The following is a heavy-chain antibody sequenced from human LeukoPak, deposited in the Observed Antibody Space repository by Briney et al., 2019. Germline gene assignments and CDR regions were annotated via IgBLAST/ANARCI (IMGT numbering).Heavy chain of an antibody. D-gene: IGHD6-13*01. CDR1: GGTLSSHA. Sequence: VKVSCKASGGTLSSHAISRLGQAPAEALEWMGRIIPIFCISNYVQKFLRRETSNADKSTSTAYMELGTLRSEDTAVNNCASERVSSWYGGCPLYYYGMDVWGQGTTVTVSS. CDR3: ASERVSSWYGGCPLYYYGMDV. CDR2: IIPIFCIS. V-gene: IGHV1-69*04. J-gene: IGHJ6*02.